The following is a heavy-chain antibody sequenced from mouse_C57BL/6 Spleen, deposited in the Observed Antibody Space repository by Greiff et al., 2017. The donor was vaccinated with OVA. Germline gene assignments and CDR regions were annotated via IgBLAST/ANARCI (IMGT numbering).Heavy chain of an antibody. J-gene: IGHJ1*03. Sequence: EVHLVESGEGLVKPGGSLKLSCAASGFTFSSYAMSWVRQTPEKRLEWVAYISSGGDYIYYADTVKGRFTISRDNARNTLYLQMSSLKSEDTAMYYCTRDTYYYGSSYGYFDVWGTGTTVTVSS. V-gene: IGHV5-9-1*02. CDR3: TRDTYYYGSSYGYFDV. CDR1: GFTFSSYA. CDR2: ISSGGDYI. D-gene: IGHD1-1*01.